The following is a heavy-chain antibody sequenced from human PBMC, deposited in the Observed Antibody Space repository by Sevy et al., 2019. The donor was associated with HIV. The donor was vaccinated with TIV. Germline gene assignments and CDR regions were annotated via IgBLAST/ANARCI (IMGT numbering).Heavy chain of an antibody. CDR3: AKHRDTLAAAAYLDH. J-gene: IGHJ4*02. D-gene: IGHD6-13*01. CDR2: IRYDGSTK. Sequence: GESLKISCAATGFTFSQYDMEWVRQAPGKGLEWVAFIRYDGSTKYYADSVKGRFTISRDNSKNMLYLQMNSLRPEDTALYSCAKHRDTLAAAAYLDHWGQGTLVTVSS. V-gene: IGHV3-30*02. CDR1: GFTFSQYD.